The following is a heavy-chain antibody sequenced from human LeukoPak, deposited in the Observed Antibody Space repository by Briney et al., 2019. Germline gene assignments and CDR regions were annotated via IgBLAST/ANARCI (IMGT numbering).Heavy chain of an antibody. D-gene: IGHD6-19*01. V-gene: IGHV4-59*01. Sequence: SETLSLTCSVSGDSISSYYWSWIRQPPGKGLEWIGYIYYSGSTNYNPSLKSRVTISVDTSKNQFSLKLSSVTAADTAVYYCARQAAAYTSGHPFDYWGQGTLVTVSS. J-gene: IGHJ4*02. CDR2: IYYSGST. CDR1: GDSISSYY. CDR3: ARQAAAYTSGHPFDY.